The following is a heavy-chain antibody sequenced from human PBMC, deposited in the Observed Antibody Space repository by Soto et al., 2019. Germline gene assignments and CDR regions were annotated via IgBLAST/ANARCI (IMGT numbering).Heavy chain of an antibody. CDR2: ISSSGSTI. CDR1: GFTFSSYE. CDR3: ARVIYDSSGTYYYYYGMDV. D-gene: IGHD3-22*01. J-gene: IGHJ6*02. V-gene: IGHV3-48*03. Sequence: PGGSLRLSCAASGFTFSSYEMNWVRQAPGKGLEWVSYISSSGSTIYYADSVKGRFTISRDNAKNSLYLQMNSLRAEDTAVYYCARVIYDSSGTYYYYYGMDVWGQETTVTVSS.